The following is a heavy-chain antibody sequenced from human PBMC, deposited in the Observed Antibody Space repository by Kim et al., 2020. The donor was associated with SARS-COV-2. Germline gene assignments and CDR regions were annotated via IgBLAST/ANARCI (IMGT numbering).Heavy chain of an antibody. Sequence: GGSLRLSCAASGFTFSSYAMSWVRQAPGKGLEWVSAISGSGGSTYYADSVKGRFTISRDNSKNTLYLQMNSLRAEDTAVYYCAKVLRARQLVPYDYWGQGTLVTVSS. V-gene: IGHV3-23*01. CDR3: AKVLRARQLVPYDY. J-gene: IGHJ4*02. CDR2: ISGSGGST. CDR1: GFTFSSYA. D-gene: IGHD6-6*01.